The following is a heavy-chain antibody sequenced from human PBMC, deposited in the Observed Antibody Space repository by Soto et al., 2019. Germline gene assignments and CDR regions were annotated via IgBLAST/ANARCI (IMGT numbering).Heavy chain of an antibody. V-gene: IGHV1-3*01. J-gene: IGHJ6*02. CDR2: ISADSGNT. CDR3: ANNGQPPHYYYGMDV. Sequence: GASVKVSCKTSEYRFSSYTIHWVRQAPGQRLEWMGWISADSGNTKYSQTFQDGLTMTGDTSTTTAYMELRSLTSDDRAVYYCANNGQPPHYYYGMDVWGQGTTVTVSS. CDR1: EYRFSSYT. D-gene: IGHD2-8*01.